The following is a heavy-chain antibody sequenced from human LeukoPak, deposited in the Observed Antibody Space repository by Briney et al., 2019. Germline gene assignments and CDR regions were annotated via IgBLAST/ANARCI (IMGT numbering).Heavy chain of an antibody. J-gene: IGHJ4*02. D-gene: IGHD2-2*01. Sequence: ASVKVSCKASGYTFTSYGISWVRQAPGQGLEWMGWISAYNGNTNYAQKLQGRVTMTTDTSTSTAYMELRSLRSDDTAVYYCARDWGYCSSTSCYLVWGQRTLVTVSS. CDR2: ISAYNGNT. V-gene: IGHV1-18*01. CDR1: GYTFTSYG. CDR3: ARDWGYCSSTSCYLV.